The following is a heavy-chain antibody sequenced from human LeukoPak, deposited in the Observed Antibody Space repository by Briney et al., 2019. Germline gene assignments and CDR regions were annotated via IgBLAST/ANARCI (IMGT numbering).Heavy chain of an antibody. D-gene: IGHD6-19*01. Sequence: SETLSLTCVVSGGSIITNDYWWGWIRQPPGKGLEWIGSIYYSGSTYYNPSLKSRVTISVDTSKNQFSLKLSSVTAADTAVYYCARTSRYSSGWYTEGGFDPWGQGTLVTVSS. CDR2: IYYSGST. CDR3: ARTSRYSSGWYTEGGFDP. CDR1: GGSIITNDYW. J-gene: IGHJ5*02. V-gene: IGHV4-39*07.